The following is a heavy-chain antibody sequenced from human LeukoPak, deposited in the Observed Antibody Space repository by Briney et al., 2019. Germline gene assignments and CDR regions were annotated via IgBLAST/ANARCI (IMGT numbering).Heavy chain of an antibody. CDR1: GFTFSTYV. V-gene: IGHV3-64D*06. Sequence: PGGSLRLSCSVSGFTFSTYVMHWVRQAPGKGLEYVSAISSNGDNTYYADSVKGRFTISRDNSKNTLYLQMSSLRADDTAVYYCVRGTAYWGLGTLVTVSS. CDR2: ISSNGDNT. CDR3: VRGTAY. J-gene: IGHJ4*02.